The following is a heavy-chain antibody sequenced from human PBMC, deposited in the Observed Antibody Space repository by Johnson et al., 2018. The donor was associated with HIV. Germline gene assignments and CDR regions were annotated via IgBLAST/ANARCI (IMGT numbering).Heavy chain of an antibody. V-gene: IGHV3-66*02. D-gene: IGHD3-10*01. CDR3: AKKLGGLTVPWAFDI. CDR2: IYSGGST. Sequence: EKLVESGGGLVQPGGSLRLSCAASGFTVSSNYMSWVRQAPGKGLEWVSVIYSGGSTYYADSVKGRFTISRDNSKNTLYLQMNSLRAEETAVYYCAKKLGGLTVPWAFDIWGQGTMVTVSS. J-gene: IGHJ3*02. CDR1: GFTVSSNY.